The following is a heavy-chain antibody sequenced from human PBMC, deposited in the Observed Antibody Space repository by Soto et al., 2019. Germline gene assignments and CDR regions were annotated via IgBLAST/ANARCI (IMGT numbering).Heavy chain of an antibody. D-gene: IGHD3-3*01. CDR2: IVVGSGNT. Sequence: SVKVSCKASGFTFTSSAVQWVRQARGQRLEWIGWIVVGSGNTNYAQKFQERVTITRDMSTSTAYMELSSLRSEDTVVYYCAADWDDFWSGYPDYYYYGMDVWGQGTTVTVSS. V-gene: IGHV1-58*01. CDR3: AADWDDFWSGYPDYYYYGMDV. J-gene: IGHJ6*02. CDR1: GFTFTSSA.